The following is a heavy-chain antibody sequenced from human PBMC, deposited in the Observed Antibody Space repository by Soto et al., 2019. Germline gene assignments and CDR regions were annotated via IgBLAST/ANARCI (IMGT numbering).Heavy chain of an antibody. D-gene: IGHD3-10*01. J-gene: IGHJ4*02. CDR3: ARYGSGSYFDY. CDR2: IYYSGNT. Sequence: SETLSLTCTVSGGSISSGVYYWSWIRQHPGKGLEWIGYIYYSGNTYYNPSLKSRVNISVDTSKNQFSLKLSSVTAADTAVYYCARYGSGSYFDYWGQGTLVTVSS. V-gene: IGHV4-31*03. CDR1: GGSISSGVYY.